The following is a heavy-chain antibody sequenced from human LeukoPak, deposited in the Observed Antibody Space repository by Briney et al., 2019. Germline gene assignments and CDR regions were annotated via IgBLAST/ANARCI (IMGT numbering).Heavy chain of an antibody. CDR1: GFTFSGYS. CDR3: TRDMGRSYGMDV. D-gene: IGHD1-26*01. J-gene: IGHJ6*02. Sequence: GGSLRLSCAASGFTFSGYSMNWVRQVPGKGLEWVSYIGLSSATLYYADSVKGRFTISRDNAKTSLYLQMNSLRAEDTAVYYCTRDMGRSYGMDVWGQGTTVTVSS. CDR2: IGLSSATL. V-gene: IGHV3-48*04.